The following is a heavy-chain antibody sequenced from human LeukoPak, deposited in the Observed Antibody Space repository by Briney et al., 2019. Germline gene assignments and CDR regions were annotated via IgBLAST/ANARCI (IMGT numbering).Heavy chain of an antibody. CDR2: ISSNGGST. J-gene: IGHJ4*02. Sequence: GGSLRLSCAASGFTFSSYAMHWVRQAPGKGLEYVSAISSNGGSTYYANSVKGRFTISRDNSKNTLYLQMGSLRAEDMAVYYCARGTPIDCWGQGTLVTVSS. V-gene: IGHV3-64*01. CDR1: GFTFSSYA. CDR3: ARGTPIDC.